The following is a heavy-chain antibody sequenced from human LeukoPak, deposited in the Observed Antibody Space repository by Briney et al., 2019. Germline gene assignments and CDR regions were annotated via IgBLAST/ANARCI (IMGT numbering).Heavy chain of an antibody. J-gene: IGHJ5*02. CDR3: ARGDYGDYSWFDP. Sequence: SVKVSCKASGGTLSSYAISWVGQAPGQGLEWMGGIIPIFGTANYAQKFQGRVTITADKSTSTAYMELSSLRSEDTAVYYCARGDYGDYSWFDPWGQGTLVTVSS. CDR2: IIPIFGTA. V-gene: IGHV1-69*06. D-gene: IGHD4-17*01. CDR1: GGTLSSYA.